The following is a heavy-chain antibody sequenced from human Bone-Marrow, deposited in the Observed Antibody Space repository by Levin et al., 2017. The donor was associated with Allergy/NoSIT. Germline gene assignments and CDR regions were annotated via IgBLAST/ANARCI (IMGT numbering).Heavy chain of an antibody. D-gene: IGHD6-19*01. CDR1: GYAFSNYY. Sequence: ASVKVSCKASGYAFSNYYMHWVRQAPGQGLEWMGVINPSGGSRSYAQKFQGRVTMTRDTSTSTVYMELSSLRSEDTAVYYCARDQGSSGWSAVDIWGQGTMVTVSS. CDR3: ARDQGSSGWSAVDI. J-gene: IGHJ3*02. V-gene: IGHV1-46*01. CDR2: INPSGGSR.